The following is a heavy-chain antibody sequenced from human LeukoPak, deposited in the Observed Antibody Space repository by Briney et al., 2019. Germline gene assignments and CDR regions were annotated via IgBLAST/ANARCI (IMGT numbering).Heavy chain of an antibody. CDR3: ARVGDEYGYGFYHYYYYGMDV. CDR2: IKQDGSEK. V-gene: IGHV3-7*01. J-gene: IGHJ6*02. Sequence: QSGGSLRLSCAASGFTFSSYWMSWVRQAPGKGLEWVANIKQDGSEKYYVDSVKGRFTISRDNAKNSLYLQMNSLKAEDTAVYYCARVGDEYGYGFYHYYYYGMDVWGQGTTVTVSS. CDR1: GFTFSSYW. D-gene: IGHD5-18*01.